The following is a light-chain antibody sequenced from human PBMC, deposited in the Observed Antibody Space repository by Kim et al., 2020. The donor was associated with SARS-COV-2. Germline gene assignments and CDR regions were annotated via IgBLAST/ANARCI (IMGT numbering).Light chain of an antibody. V-gene: IGKV3-11*01. CDR1: QSVSNY. CDR3: QQRST. Sequence: ATLSLSPGEGATLSCRASQSVSNYLAWYQQKPGQAPRLLIFDASNRATGIPARFSGSASGTHFTLTISSLEPEDFAVYYCQQRSTFGGGTKVDIK. CDR2: DAS. J-gene: IGKJ4*01.